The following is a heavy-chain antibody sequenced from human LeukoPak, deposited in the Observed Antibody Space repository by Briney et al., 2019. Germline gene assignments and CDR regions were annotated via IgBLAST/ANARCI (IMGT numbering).Heavy chain of an antibody. CDR3: AKGGRGVFRVVNCWG. D-gene: IGHD3-3*01. CDR1: GFTFSSHG. CDR2: ISYDGSDK. V-gene: IGHV3-30*18. J-gene: IGHJ4*02. Sequence: GRSLRVSCAASGFTFSSHGMHWVRQAPGKGLEWVAVISYDGSDKYYADSVKGRFTISRDNAKNSLYLQMNSLRAEDTAVYYCAKGGRGVFRVVNCWGWGQRTLVPVCS.